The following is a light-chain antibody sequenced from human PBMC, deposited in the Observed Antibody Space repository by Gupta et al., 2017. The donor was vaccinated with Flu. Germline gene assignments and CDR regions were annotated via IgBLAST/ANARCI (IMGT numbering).Light chain of an antibody. J-gene: IGLJ3*02. CDR3: SSSTYTGAV. V-gene: IGLV2-14*01. CDR2: EVT. Sequence: QQHPGKAPKLIIYEVTNRPSGISDRFSGSTSGHTASLTISGLQAEDEADYYCSSSTYTGAVFGGGTKVTVL.